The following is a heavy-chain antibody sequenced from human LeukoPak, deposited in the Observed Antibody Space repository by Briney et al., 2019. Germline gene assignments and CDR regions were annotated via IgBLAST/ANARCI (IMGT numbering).Heavy chain of an antibody. CDR2: IYYNGGT. Sequence: PSETLSLTCTVSGDSVSNSLYYWSWIRQPPGKGLEWIGYIYYNGGTNYNPSLKSRVTISIDTSTNQFSLRLNSMTAADTAVYYCARVLRAASWRSYDYWGQGSPVTVSS. J-gene: IGHJ4*02. CDR3: ARVLRAASWRSYDY. V-gene: IGHV4-61*01. D-gene: IGHD5-18*01. CDR1: GDSVSNSLYY.